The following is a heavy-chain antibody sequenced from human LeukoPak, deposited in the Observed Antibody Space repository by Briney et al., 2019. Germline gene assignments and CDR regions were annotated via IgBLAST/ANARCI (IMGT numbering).Heavy chain of an antibody. CDR3: AREGGSVVVPAAVFDY. J-gene: IGHJ4*02. D-gene: IGHD2-2*01. Sequence: GGSLRLSCAASGFTFSSYAMSWVRQAPGKGLEWVSAISGSGGSTYYADSVKGRFTISRDNSKNTLYLQMNSLRAEDTAVYYCAREGGSVVVPAAVFDYWGQGTLVTVSS. CDR1: GFTFSSYA. V-gene: IGHV3-23*01. CDR2: ISGSGGST.